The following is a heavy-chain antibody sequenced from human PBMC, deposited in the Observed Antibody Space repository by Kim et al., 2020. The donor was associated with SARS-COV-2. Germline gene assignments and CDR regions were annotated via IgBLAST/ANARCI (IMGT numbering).Heavy chain of an antibody. J-gene: IGHJ4*02. D-gene: IGHD2-21*02. CDR3: ARDMGGVGDPPSN. V-gene: IGHV1-46*01. Sequence: YAQRFQCRVTMTRDTSTSTVYMELSSLRSEDTAVYYCARDMGGVGDPPSNWGQGTLVTVSS.